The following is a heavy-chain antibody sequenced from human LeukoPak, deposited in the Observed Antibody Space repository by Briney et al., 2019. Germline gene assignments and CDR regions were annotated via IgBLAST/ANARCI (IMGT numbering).Heavy chain of an antibody. Sequence: GRSLRLSCGTSGFTFSSYAMHWVRQAPGKGLEWVALISYDGINQYYADSVKGRFIISRDNSKNTLYLQLNSLRLEDTAVYYCTLTTFGVVYYFDYWGQGTLVTVSS. CDR1: GFTFSSYA. D-gene: IGHD1/OR15-1a*01. CDR3: TLTTFGVVYYFDY. J-gene: IGHJ4*02. CDR2: ISYDGINQ. V-gene: IGHV3-30*04.